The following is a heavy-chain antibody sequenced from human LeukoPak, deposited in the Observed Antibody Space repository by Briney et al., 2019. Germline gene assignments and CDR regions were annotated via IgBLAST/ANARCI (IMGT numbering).Heavy chain of an antibody. V-gene: IGHV4-59*01. D-gene: IGHD3-9*01. CDR2: IYYSGST. CDR3: ARAPEPGFGWLSFQGDYYYYYMDV. CDR1: GGSISSYY. J-gene: IGHJ6*03. Sequence: SETLSLTCTVSGGSISSYYWSWIRQPPGKGLEWIGYIYYSGSTNYNPSLKSRVTISVDTSKNQFSLKLSSVTAVDTAVYYCARAPEPGFGWLSFQGDYYYYYMDVWGKGTTVTISS.